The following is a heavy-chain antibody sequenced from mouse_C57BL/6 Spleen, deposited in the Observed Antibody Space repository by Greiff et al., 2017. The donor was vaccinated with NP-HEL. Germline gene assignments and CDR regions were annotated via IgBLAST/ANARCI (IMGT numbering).Heavy chain of an antibody. CDR1: GFTFTDYY. V-gene: IGHV7-3*01. CDR3: ARYLGGVFDY. J-gene: IGHJ2*01. CDR2: IRNKANGYTT. Sequence: EVMLVESGGGLVQPGGSLSLSCAASGFTFTDYYMSWVRQPPGKALEWLGFIRNKANGYTTEYSASVKGRFTISRDNSQSILYLQMNALRAEDSATYYCARYLGGVFDYWGQGTTLTVSS.